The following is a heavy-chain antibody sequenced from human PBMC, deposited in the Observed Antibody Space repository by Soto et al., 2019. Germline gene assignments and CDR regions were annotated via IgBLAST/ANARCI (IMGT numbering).Heavy chain of an antibody. V-gene: IGHV4-59*01. CDR2: IHYSGTT. CDR1: GTSISSYY. CDR3: ARERPSSRGAAAQHTYYFDY. Sequence: PSETLSLTCTVSGTSISSYYWSWIRQPPGKGLEWIANIHYSGTTNYNPSLASRVTLSVDTSKNQFSLKMTSVTAADTAVYYCARERPSSRGAAAQHTYYFDYWGQGTLVTVSS. J-gene: IGHJ4*02. D-gene: IGHD6-13*01.